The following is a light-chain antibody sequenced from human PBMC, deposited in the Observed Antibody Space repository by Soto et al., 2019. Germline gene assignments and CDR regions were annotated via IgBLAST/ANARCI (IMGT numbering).Light chain of an antibody. J-gene: IGLJ1*01. Sequence: QSLQTQPASVSVSPGEAITISCTGTSGDIGSYNRVSWYQQHPGKAPKLIIYEVTDRPAGVSNRFSGSKSGNTASLTISGLQAEDEAQYYCSSYTNINTRACVFGTGTKVTAL. V-gene: IGLV2-14*01. CDR3: SSYTNINTRACV. CDR1: SGDIGSYNR. CDR2: EVT.